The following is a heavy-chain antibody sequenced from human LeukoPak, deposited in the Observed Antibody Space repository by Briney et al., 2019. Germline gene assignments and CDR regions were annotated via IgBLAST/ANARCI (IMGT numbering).Heavy chain of an antibody. V-gene: IGHV3-23*01. CDR3: AKYYYDCSCYYTQTFDY. J-gene: IGHJ4*02. D-gene: IGHD3-22*01. CDR1: GFTFSSYA. Sequence: GGSLRLSCAASGFTFSSYAMSWVRQAPGKGLEWVSAISGSGGSTYYADSVKGRFTISRDNSKNTLYLQMNSLRAEDTAVYYCAKYYYDCSCYYTQTFDYWGQGTLVTVSS. CDR2: ISGSGGST.